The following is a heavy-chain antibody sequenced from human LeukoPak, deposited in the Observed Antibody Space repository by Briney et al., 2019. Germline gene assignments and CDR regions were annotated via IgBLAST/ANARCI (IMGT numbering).Heavy chain of an antibody. CDR2: IIPIFGTA. D-gene: IGHD2-15*01. Sequence: SVKVSCKASGGTFSSYAISWVRQAPGQGLEWMGGIIPIFGTANYAQKFQGRVTITADESTSTAYMELSSLRSEDTAVYCCARVGLGYCSGASCHGAFDIWGQGTMVTVSS. V-gene: IGHV1-69*01. CDR1: GGTFSSYA. J-gene: IGHJ3*02. CDR3: ARVGLGYCSGASCHGAFDI.